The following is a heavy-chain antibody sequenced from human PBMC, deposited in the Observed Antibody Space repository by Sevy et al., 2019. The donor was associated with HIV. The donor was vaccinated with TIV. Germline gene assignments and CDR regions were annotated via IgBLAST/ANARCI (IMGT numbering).Heavy chain of an antibody. CDR2: ISSSGSTI. CDR1: GFTFSSYE. V-gene: IGHV3-48*03. CDR3: ARVRYTYGSYYFDY. J-gene: IGHJ4*02. D-gene: IGHD5-18*01. Sequence: SCAASGFTFSSYEMNWVRQAPGKGLEWVSYISSSGSTIYYADSVKGRFTISRDNAKNSLYLQMNSLRAEDTAVYYCARVRYTYGSYYFDYWGQGTLVTVSS.